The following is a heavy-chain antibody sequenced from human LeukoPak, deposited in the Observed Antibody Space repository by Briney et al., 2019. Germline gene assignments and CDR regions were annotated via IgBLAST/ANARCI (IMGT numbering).Heavy chain of an antibody. CDR2: INPSGGST. CDR1: GYTFTSYY. CDR3: ARDALRSESRGATFDY. V-gene: IGHV1-46*01. D-gene: IGHD1-26*01. J-gene: IGHJ4*02. Sequence: ASVKVYCKASGYTFTSYYMHWVRQAPGQGLEWMGIINPSGGSTSYAQKFQGRVTMTRDTSTSTVYMELSSLRSEDTAVYYCARDALRSESRGATFDYWGQGTLVTVSS.